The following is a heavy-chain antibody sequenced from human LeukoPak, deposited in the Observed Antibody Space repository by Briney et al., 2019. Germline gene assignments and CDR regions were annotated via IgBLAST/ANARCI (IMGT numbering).Heavy chain of an antibody. CDR3: ARLFAPTGYSSSWYWFDP. CDR2: ISSNGGST. J-gene: IGHJ5*02. CDR1: GLTFSSYA. Sequence: GGSLRLSCAASGLTFSSYAMHWVRQAPGKGLEYVSAISSNGGSTYYANSVKGRFTISRDNSKNTLYLQMGSLRAEDMAVYYCARLFAPTGYSSSWYWFDPWGQGTLVTVSS. V-gene: IGHV3-64*01. D-gene: IGHD6-13*01.